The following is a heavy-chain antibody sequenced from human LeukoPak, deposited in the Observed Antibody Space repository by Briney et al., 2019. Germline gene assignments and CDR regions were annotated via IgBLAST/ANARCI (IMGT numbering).Heavy chain of an antibody. CDR2: ISSSGSTI. Sequence: GGSLRLSCAASGFTFSDYYMSWIRQAPGKGLEWVSYISSSGSTIYYADSVKGRFTISRDNAKNSLYLQMNSLRAEDTAVYYCARNKPGNSEGPYYYYYMDVWGKGTTVTVSS. CDR1: GFTFSDYY. V-gene: IGHV3-11*04. CDR3: ARNKPGNSEGPYYYYYMDV. J-gene: IGHJ6*03. D-gene: IGHD5-18*01.